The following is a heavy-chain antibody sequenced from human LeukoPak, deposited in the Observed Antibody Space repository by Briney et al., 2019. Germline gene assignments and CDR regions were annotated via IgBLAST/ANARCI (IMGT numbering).Heavy chain of an antibody. D-gene: IGHD1-26*01. CDR3: AKGGRDTSKYYFDY. V-gene: IGHV3-30*02. Sequence: PGGSLRLSCAASGFTVSSNYMSWVRQAPGKGLEWVAGVWFGESSQSYPDSVKGRFTISRDNSKNTVWLEMNSLRVEDTAVYYCAKGGRDTSKYYFDYWGQGTRSPYPQ. CDR1: GFTVSSNY. CDR2: VWFGESSQ. J-gene: IGHJ4*02.